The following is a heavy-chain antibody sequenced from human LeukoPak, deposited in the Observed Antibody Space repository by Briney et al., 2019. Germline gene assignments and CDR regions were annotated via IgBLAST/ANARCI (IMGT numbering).Heavy chain of an antibody. CDR3: AKGSGYDTDFDY. V-gene: IGHV3-23*01. J-gene: IGHJ4*02. CDR2: ISGSGDNT. Sequence: GGSLRLSCATSGFTFSTYVMSWVRQAPGKGLGWVSGISGSGDNTYYADSVKGRFTISRDNSKNTLYLQMNSLRAEDTAVYYCAKGSGYDTDFDYWGQGTLVTVSS. D-gene: IGHD3-9*01. CDR1: GFTFSTYV.